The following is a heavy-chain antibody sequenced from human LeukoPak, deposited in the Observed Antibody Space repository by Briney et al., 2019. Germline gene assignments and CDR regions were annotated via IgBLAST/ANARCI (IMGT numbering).Heavy chain of an antibody. D-gene: IGHD4-23*01. CDR3: ASGYSLLWFDY. CDR1: GGSISPYY. Sequence: SETLSLTCTVSGGSISPYYWSWVRQPPGKGLEWIGFIYYTGSTNYSPSLKSRVTISVDTSKNQFSLKLNSVTAADTAVYCCASGYSLLWFDYWGQGTLVTVSS. CDR2: IYYTGST. V-gene: IGHV4-59*01. J-gene: IGHJ4*02.